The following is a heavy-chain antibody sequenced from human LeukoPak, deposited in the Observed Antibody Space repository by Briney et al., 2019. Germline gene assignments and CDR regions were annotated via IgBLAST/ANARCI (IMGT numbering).Heavy chain of an antibody. V-gene: IGHV4-61*02. CDR2: IYTRGST. D-gene: IGHD3-22*01. Sequence: PSETLSLTCTVSGGSINSGTYYWSWIRQPAGKGLEWIGRIYTRGSTNYNPSLKSRVTISVDTSKNQFSLKLSSVTAADTAVYYCARSKDSSGHYYYYWGQGTLVTVSS. CDR1: GGSINSGTYY. J-gene: IGHJ4*02. CDR3: ARSKDSSGHYYYY.